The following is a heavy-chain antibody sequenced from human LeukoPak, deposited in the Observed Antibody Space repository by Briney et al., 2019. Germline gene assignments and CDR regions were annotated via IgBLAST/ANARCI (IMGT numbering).Heavy chain of an antibody. J-gene: IGHJ3*02. CDR2: ISGSGGST. D-gene: IGHD5-24*01. CDR1: GFTFSSYA. V-gene: IGHV3-23*01. Sequence: GGSLRLSCAASGFTFSSYAMSWVRQAPGKGLEWVSAISGSGGSTYYADSVKGRFTISRDNSKNTLYLQMNSLRAEDTAVYYCAKYRRRDGYNRENDAFDIWGQGTMVTVSS. CDR3: AKYRRRDGYNRENDAFDI.